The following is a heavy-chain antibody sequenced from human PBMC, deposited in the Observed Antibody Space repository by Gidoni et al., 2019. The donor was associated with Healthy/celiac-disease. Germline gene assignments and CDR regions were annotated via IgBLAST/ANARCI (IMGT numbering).Heavy chain of an antibody. V-gene: IGHV1-69*04. Sequence: QVQLVQSGAEVKKPGSSVKVSCKASGGTFSSYAISWVRQAPGQGLEWMGRIIPILGIANYAQKFQGRVTITADKSTSTAYMELSSLRSEDTAVYYCACVGGSCYFHYYGMDVWGQGTTVTVSS. J-gene: IGHJ6*02. CDR2: IIPILGIA. CDR3: ACVGGSCYFHYYGMDV. CDR1: GGTFSSYA. D-gene: IGHD2-15*01.